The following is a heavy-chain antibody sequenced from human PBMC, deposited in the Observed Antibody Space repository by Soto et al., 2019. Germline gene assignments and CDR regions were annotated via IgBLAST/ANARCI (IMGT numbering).Heavy chain of an antibody. CDR3: ARYCGGDCYTYYYYGLDV. J-gene: IGHJ6*02. Sequence: LSLTCTVSGGSISSYYWSWIRQPPGKGLERIGYIYYSGSTNYNPSLKSRVTISVDTSKNQFSLKLSSVTAADTAVYYCARYCGGDCYTYYYYGLDVWGQGTTVTVSS. V-gene: IGHV4-59*01. D-gene: IGHD2-21*02. CDR1: GGSISSYY. CDR2: IYYSGST.